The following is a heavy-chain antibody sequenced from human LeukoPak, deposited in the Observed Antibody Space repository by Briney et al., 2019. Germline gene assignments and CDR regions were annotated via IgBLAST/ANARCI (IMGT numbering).Heavy chain of an antibody. CDR3: AKDAAGPEY. Sequence: GGSLRLSCVVSGLTFSSHSTSWVRQAPGKGLEWVSGISASGGDTWYPDSVKGRFTISRDNSKNTLFLQMNSLRVEDTAIYYCAKDAAGPEYWGQGTRVTVSS. V-gene: IGHV3-23*01. CDR1: GLTFSSHS. CDR2: ISASGGDT. D-gene: IGHD6-13*01. J-gene: IGHJ4*02.